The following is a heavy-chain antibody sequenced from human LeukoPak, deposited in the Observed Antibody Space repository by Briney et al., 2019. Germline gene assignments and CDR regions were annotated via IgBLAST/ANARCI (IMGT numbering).Heavy chain of an antibody. CDR2: ISSSSSYI. CDR1: GFTFSSYS. D-gene: IGHD2-2*01. V-gene: IGHV3-21*01. CDR3: ARDMPSLGYCSSTSCPYYYYYMDV. Sequence: PGGSLRLSCAASGFTFSSYSMNWVRQAPGKGLEWVSSISSSSSYIYYADSVKGRFTISRDNAKNSLYLQMNSLRAEDTAVYYCARDMPSLGYCSSTSCPYYYYYMDVWGKGTTVTISS. J-gene: IGHJ6*03.